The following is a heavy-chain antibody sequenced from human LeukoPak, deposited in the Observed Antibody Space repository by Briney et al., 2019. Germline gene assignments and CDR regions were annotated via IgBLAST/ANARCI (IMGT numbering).Heavy chain of an antibody. Sequence: GGSLRLSCAASGYTFNIHGMNWVRQAPGKGPEWVSGIGPSGDKTYYADSVKGRFTISRDNSRNTLYLQMNSLRAEDTAVYYCAKRYGSGSDYYYYYMDVWGKGTTVTISS. CDR1: GYTFNIHG. D-gene: IGHD3-10*01. J-gene: IGHJ6*03. CDR2: IGPSGDKT. CDR3: AKRYGSGSDYYYYYMDV. V-gene: IGHV3-23*01.